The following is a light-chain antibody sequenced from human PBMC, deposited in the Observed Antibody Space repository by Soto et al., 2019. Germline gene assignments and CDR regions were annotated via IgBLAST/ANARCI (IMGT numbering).Light chain of an antibody. CDR2: EVS. V-gene: IGLV2-14*01. J-gene: IGLJ2*01. Sequence: QSVLTQPASVSGSPGQSITFSCTGASSDIGGYNYVSWYQQHPGKAPKLMIYEVSNRPSGVSNRFSGSKSGNTASLTISGLQAEDEADYYCSSYTSSSTLLFGGGTKVTVL. CDR1: SSDIGGYNY. CDR3: SSYTSSSTLL.